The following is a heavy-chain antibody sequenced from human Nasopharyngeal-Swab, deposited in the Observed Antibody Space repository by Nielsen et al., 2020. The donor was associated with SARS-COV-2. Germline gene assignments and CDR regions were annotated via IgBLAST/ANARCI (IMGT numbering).Heavy chain of an antibody. CDR2: IGDKDHNYAT. V-gene: IGHV3-73*01. CDR3: TTDFYFDY. Sequence: GGSLRLSWATSGFAFSASAMHWVRQASGRGLEWVGRIGDKDHNYATTYGASVKGRFTISRDDSKNTAFLQLDSLKTEDTALYYCTTDFYFDYWGQGTLVTVSS. CDR1: GFAFSASA. J-gene: IGHJ4*02.